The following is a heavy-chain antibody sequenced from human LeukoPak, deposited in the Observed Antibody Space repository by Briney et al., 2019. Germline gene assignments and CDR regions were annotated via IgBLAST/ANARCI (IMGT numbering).Heavy chain of an antibody. J-gene: IGHJ4*02. Sequence: GGSLRLSCAASGFTFSNYGMQWVRQAPGKGLEWVAFIHPDGSDKYYADSVKGRFTISRDNAKSTLYLQMNSLRAEDTAVYYCARGGSLGYWGQGTLVTVSS. V-gene: IGHV3-30*02. D-gene: IGHD6-19*01. CDR1: GFTFSNYG. CDR2: IHPDGSDK. CDR3: ARGGSLGY.